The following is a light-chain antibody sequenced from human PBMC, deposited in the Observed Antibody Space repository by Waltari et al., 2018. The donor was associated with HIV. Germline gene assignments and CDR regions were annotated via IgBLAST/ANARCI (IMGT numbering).Light chain of an antibody. V-gene: IGKV1-9*01. CDR2: AVS. Sequence: IQLTQSPSFLSASVGDRVRITCRATQGVGSYLAWYQKKPGKAPKLLIYAVSVLQSGVPSRFSGSGSGTELTLTISGLQPEDLATYFCQQLKTYPVTFGGGTKV. CDR1: QGVGSY. J-gene: IGKJ4*01. CDR3: QQLKTYPVT.